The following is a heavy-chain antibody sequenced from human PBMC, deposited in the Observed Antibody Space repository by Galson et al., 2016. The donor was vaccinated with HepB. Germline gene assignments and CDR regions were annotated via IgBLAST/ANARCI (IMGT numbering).Heavy chain of an antibody. CDR2: IYGDGDK. D-gene: IGHD6-19*01. Sequence: PALVKPTQTLTLTCPFSGFSLNTGVVGVGWLRQPPGKALEWLAHIYGDGDKRFTPSLQAKPTLATATSKNQVFPTLTNIDPAATATYFCAHTLRSATFAFGGQGTQVAVSS. CDR1: GFSLNTGVVG. CDR3: AHTLRSATFAF. V-gene: IGHV2-5*02. J-gene: IGHJ4*02.